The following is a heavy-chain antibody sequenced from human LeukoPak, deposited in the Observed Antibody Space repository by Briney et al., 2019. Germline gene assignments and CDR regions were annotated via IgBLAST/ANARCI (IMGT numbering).Heavy chain of an antibody. V-gene: IGHV3-48*01. Sequence: PGGSLRLSCAASGFTFSSYSMNWVRQAPGKGLEWVSSISSSSSTIYYADSVKGRFTISRDNAKNSLYLQMNGLRAEDTAVYYCARGSDYFDYWGQGTLVTVSS. CDR1: GFTFSSYS. CDR3: ARGSDYFDY. J-gene: IGHJ4*02. CDR2: ISSSSSTI.